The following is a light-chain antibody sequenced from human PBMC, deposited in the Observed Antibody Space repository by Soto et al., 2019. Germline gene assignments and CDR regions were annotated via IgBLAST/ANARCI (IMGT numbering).Light chain of an antibody. CDR2: EDS. V-gene: IGLV2-14*01. Sequence: QSVLTQPASVSGSPGQSITISCTGTSSDVGGYYDVSWYQQHPGRAPKLIIYEDSNRPSGVSNRFSGSKSGNAASLAISGLQAEDEDYYYRSAYTTGNALLVFGGGTKLTVL. CDR1: SSDVGGYYD. CDR3: SAYTTGNALLV. J-gene: IGLJ2*01.